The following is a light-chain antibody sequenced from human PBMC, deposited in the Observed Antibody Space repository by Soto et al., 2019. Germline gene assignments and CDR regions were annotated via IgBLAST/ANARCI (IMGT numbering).Light chain of an antibody. Sequence: DIVMTQSPDSLAVSLGERASINCKSSQSVFYRSNNKNSLAWYQQRRGQPPKLLIYWASTRESVVPDRFSGSGAGTNFTLTISRLQAEDVAIYYCQQYYAVPYTFGQGTKLEIE. J-gene: IGKJ2*01. CDR1: QSVFYRSNNKNS. CDR3: QQYYAVPYT. CDR2: WAS. V-gene: IGKV4-1*01.